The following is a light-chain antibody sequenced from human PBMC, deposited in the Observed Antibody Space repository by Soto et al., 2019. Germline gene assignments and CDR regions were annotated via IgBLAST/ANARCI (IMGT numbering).Light chain of an antibody. CDR3: KSYAGSNTYG. CDR2: EVV. J-gene: IGLJ1*01. Sequence: QSVLTQPPSASGSPGQSVTISCTGTKSDIGVYDFVSWYQHHPGKAPRLIIYEVVQRPSGVPDRFSGSKSGNTASLTVSGLQAADEADDFCKSYAGSNTYGFGSGTKLTVL. V-gene: IGLV2-8*01. CDR1: KSDIGVYDF.